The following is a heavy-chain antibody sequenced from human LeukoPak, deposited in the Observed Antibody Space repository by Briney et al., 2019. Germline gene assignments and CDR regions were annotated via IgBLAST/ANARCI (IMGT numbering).Heavy chain of an antibody. CDR3: AKDPIPLLWFGESFDL. V-gene: IGHV3-23*01. J-gene: IGHJ2*01. Sequence: PGGSLRLSCAASGFTFSSYAMSWVRQAPGKGLEWVSAISGSGGSTYYADSAKGRFTISRDNSKNTLYLQMNSLRAEDTAVYYCAKDPIPLLWFGESFDLWGRGTLVTVSS. CDR2: ISGSGGST. CDR1: GFTFSSYA. D-gene: IGHD3-10*01.